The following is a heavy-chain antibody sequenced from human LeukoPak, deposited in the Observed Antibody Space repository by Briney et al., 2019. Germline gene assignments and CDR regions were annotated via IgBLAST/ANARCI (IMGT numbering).Heavy chain of an antibody. CDR1: GYTFADYG. D-gene: IGHD2-8*02. CDR3: AGDRYSTGGYYYGMDV. V-gene: IGHV1-18*01. Sequence: ASVNVSCKASGYTFADYGISWVRQAPGQGLEWMAWIDASNGNTKYAQILQGRVTMTTDTSTSTAYMELRSLRSGDTAVYYCAGDRYSTGGYYYGMDVWGQGTTVTVSS. J-gene: IGHJ6*02. CDR2: IDASNGNT.